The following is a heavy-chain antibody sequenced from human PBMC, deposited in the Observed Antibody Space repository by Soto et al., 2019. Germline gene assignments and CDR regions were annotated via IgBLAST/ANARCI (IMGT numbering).Heavy chain of an antibody. V-gene: IGHV4-31*03. CDR3: ARDVWGYDSSGYAPDY. CDR2: IFYSGST. CDR1: GGSIGSGGNH. J-gene: IGHJ4*02. D-gene: IGHD3-22*01. Sequence: PSETLSLTCIVSGGSIGSGGNHWSWIRQHPGKGLEWIGYIFYSGSTYYNPSLKSRVTMSVDTSKNQFSLKLSSVTAADTAVYYCARDVWGYDSSGYAPDYWGQGTLVTVSS.